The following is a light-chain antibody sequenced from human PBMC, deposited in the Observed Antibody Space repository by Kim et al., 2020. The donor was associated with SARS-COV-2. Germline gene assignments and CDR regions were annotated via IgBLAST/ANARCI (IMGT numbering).Light chain of an antibody. J-gene: IGKJ4*01. CDR1: QNINSW. CDR2: AAS. CDR3: LQYYSWPLT. V-gene: IGKV1D-16*01. Sequence: SASVGDRVTSTCRACQNINSWLVWYQQKPGNAPKSLIYAASTLQSGVPSRFSGSGSGTEFTLTISSLQPEDFAAYYCLQYYSWPLTFGGGTKLEI.